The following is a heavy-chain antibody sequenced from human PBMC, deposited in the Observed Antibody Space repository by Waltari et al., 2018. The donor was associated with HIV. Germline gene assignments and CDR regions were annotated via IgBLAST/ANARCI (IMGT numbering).Heavy chain of an antibody. CDR2: INPNSGGT. CDR1: GYTFTGYY. J-gene: IGHJ6*02. V-gene: IGHV1-2*02. D-gene: IGHD1-7*01. Sequence: QVQLVQSGAEVKKPGASVKVSCKASGYTFTGYYMHWVRQAPGQGLEWRGWINPNSGGTNDAQKLQGRVTMTRDTSISTAYMELSRLRSDDTAVYYCARDRARTTDYYYYGMDVWGQGTTVTVSS. CDR3: ARDRARTTDYYYYGMDV.